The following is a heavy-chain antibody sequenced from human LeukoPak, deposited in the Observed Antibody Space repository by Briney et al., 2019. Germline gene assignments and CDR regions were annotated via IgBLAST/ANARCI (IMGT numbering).Heavy chain of an antibody. CDR3: TRGGRDHAFDV. Sequence: GGSLRLSCAASGFTFTDYWMHWVRQAPGKGLVWVSRVESVGTKTIYADSVRGRFTISRDNAKNSLYLQINSLRAEDTAVYYCTRGGRDHAFDVWGQGTMVTVSS. CDR2: VESVGTKT. D-gene: IGHD3-16*01. J-gene: IGHJ3*01. CDR1: GFTFTDYW. V-gene: IGHV3-74*01.